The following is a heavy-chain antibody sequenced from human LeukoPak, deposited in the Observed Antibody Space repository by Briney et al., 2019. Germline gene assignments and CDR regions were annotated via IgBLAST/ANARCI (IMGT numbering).Heavy chain of an antibody. CDR1: GGSFSTYY. D-gene: IGHD6-19*01. V-gene: IGHV4-34*01. J-gene: IGHJ5*02. CDR2: INHSGST. CDR3: APAQAGYSSGWYDGWFDP. Sequence: SETLSLTCAVYGGSFSTYYWAWVRQPPGKGLEWLGEINHSGSTNYNPSLKSRVTISVDASKNQFSLKLSSVTAADTAVYYCAPAQAGYSSGWYDGWFDPWGQGTLVTVSS.